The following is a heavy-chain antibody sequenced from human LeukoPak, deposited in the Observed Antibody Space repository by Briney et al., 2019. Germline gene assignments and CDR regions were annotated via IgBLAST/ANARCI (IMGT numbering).Heavy chain of an antibody. CDR2: IYYSGST. D-gene: IGHD3-22*01. CDR3: ARGLYYYDSSGYYSDAFDI. V-gene: IGHV4-30-4*01. J-gene: IGHJ3*02. CDR1: GGSISSGDYY. Sequence: SETLSLTCTVSGGSISSGDYYWRWIRQPPGKGLEWIGYIYYSGSTYYNPSLKSRVTISVDTSKNQFSLKLSSVTAADTAVYYCARGLYYYDSSGYYSDAFDIWGQGTMVTVSS.